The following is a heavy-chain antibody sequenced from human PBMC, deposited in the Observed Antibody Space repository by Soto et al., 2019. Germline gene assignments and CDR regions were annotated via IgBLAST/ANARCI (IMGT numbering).Heavy chain of an antibody. CDR1: HDALNSGSYS. D-gene: IGHD3-22*01. CDR2: IYYSGST. CDR3: ARLVYHSSGYRPS. J-gene: IGHJ4*02. V-gene: IGHV4-39*01. Sequence: PTRTPALTRTVHHDALNSGSYSWSGFCQHPGKGLEWIGSIYYSGSTYYNPSLKSRVTISVDTSRNQFSLKLSSVTAADTAVYYCARLVYHSSGYRPSWGQGTLVTVS.